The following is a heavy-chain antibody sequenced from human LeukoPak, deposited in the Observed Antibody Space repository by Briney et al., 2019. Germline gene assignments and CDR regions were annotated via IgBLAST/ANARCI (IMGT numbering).Heavy chain of an antibody. CDR1: GFTVSSNY. V-gene: IGHV3-53*01. Sequence: PGGSLRLSCAASGFTVSSNYMSWVRQAPGKGLEWVSVIYNDGSTYYADSVKGRFTISRDNSKNTAYLQMNSLRAEDTAVYYCARESSGWYDYWGQGTLVTVSS. J-gene: IGHJ4*02. CDR2: IYNDGST. CDR3: ARESSGWYDY. D-gene: IGHD6-19*01.